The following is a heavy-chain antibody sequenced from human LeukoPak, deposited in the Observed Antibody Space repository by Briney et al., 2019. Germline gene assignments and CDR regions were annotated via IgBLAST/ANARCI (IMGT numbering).Heavy chain of an antibody. D-gene: IGHD2-15*01. CDR1: GYTFTDYY. V-gene: IGHV1-2*02. CDR2: INPNTGGA. CDR3: ARGHPSAAPPDY. Sequence: ASVKVSCKTSGYTFTDYYIHWVRQVPGQGLEYMGWINPNTGGASYAQRFRDRVTMSVDTSITTVYMELSRLTGDDTAVYYCARGHPSAAPPDYWGQGDLVTVSS. J-gene: IGHJ4*02.